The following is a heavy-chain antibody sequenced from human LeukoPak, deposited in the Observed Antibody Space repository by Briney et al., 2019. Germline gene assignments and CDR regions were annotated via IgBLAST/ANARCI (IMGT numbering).Heavy chain of an antibody. CDR3: ARAHPLRYFDY. Sequence: PGGSLRLSCAASGFTLSNAWMSWVRQAPGKGLEWVSAISGSGGSTYYADSVKGRFTISRDNSKNTLYLQMNSLRAEDTAVYYCARAHPLRYFDYWGQGTLVTVSS. D-gene: IGHD4-17*01. J-gene: IGHJ4*02. CDR1: GFTLSNAW. CDR2: ISGSGGST. V-gene: IGHV3-23*01.